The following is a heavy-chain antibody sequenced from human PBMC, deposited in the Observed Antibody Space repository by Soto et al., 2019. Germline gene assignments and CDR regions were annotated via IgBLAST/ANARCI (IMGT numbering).Heavy chain of an antibody. J-gene: IGHJ4*02. D-gene: IGHD4-4*01. CDR3: ARSYYNSYVYGY. V-gene: IGHV4-31*03. CDR1: GGSIRSGGYY. Sequence: SETLSLTCTVSGGSIRSGGYYWSGIRQHPGTGLEWIGNIFYSGITYYNPSLKSRVTISVYTSKNQFSLNLSSVTAADPAVYFCARSYYNSYVYGYWDQGALVTVSS. CDR2: IFYSGIT.